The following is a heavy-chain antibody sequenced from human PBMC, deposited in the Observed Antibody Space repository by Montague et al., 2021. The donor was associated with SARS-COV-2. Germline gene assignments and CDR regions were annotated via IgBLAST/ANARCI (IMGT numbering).Heavy chain of an antibody. CDR2: IAPSTDYV. CDR1: GFTFGDYA. J-gene: IGHJ6*02. Sequence: SLRLSCAASGFTFGDYAMNWVQQAPGKGLEWVSHIAPSTDYVAYVDSVRGRFIISRDNAKNSLYLQMNSLRDEDTALYYCVKDLKGHYTMDVWGQGATVTVSS. CDR3: VKDLKGHYTMDV. V-gene: IGHV3-9*01.